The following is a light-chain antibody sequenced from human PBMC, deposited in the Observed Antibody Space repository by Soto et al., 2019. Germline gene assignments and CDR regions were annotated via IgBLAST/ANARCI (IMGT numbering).Light chain of an antibody. V-gene: IGKV3-20*01. CDR3: QQYDNSPLT. Sequence: EIVLTQSPATLSLSPGERATLSCRASQSVSSYLAWYQQKPGQAPRLLIYGASRRATGIPDRFSGSGSGTDFTLSISRLEPEDFAVYYCQQYDNSPLTFGGGTKVDI. CDR1: QSVSSY. J-gene: IGKJ4*01. CDR2: GAS.